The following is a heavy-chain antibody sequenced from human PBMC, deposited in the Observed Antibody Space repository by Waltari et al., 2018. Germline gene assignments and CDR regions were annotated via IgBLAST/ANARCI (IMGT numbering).Heavy chain of an antibody. J-gene: IGHJ6*02. V-gene: IGHV3-7*01. Sequence: EVQLVESGGGLVQPGGSLRLSCAASGFTFSSYWMSWVRQAPGKGLEWVANIKQDGSEKYYVDSVKGRFTISGDNAKNSLYLQMNSLRAEDTAVYYCAKERLDDSSDYYYGMDVWGQGTTVTVSS. CDR3: AKERLDDSSDYYYGMDV. CDR2: IKQDGSEK. CDR1: GFTFSSYW. D-gene: IGHD3-16*01.